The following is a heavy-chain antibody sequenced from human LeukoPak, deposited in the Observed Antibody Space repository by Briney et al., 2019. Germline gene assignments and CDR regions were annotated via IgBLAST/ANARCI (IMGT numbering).Heavy chain of an antibody. D-gene: IGHD6-13*01. CDR3: ARDRSISAAGDTY. J-gene: IGHJ4*02. CDR2: VNRDGSST. Sequence: GGSLRLSCAASGFTFSDYRMHWVRQAPGKGLVWVSRVNRDGSSTSYADSVKGRFTISRDNAKNTLSLQMNSLRAEDTAVYYCARDRSISAAGDTYWGQGTLVTVSS. V-gene: IGHV3-74*01. CDR1: GFTFSDYR.